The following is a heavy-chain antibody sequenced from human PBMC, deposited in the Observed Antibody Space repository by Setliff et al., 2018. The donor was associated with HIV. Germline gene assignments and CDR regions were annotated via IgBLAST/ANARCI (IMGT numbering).Heavy chain of an antibody. D-gene: IGHD6-19*01. CDR2: TNVGNGNT. V-gene: IGHV1-18*01. CDR1: GYTFLNYG. Sequence: ASVKVSCKASGYTFLNYGISWVRQTPGRGLEWMAWTNVGNGNTKTARKFQGRVALTTDTSTSTAHMELRNLRSDDTAVYYCARDSGMAVVGTWRRLDPWGQGTLVTVSS. J-gene: IGHJ5*02. CDR3: ARDSGMAVVGTWRRLDP.